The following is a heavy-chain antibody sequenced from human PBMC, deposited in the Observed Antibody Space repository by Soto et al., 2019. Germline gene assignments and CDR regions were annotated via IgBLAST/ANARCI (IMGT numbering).Heavy chain of an antibody. V-gene: IGHV3-21*01. CDR1: GFTFSNYN. Sequence: EVQLVESGGGLVKPEGSLRLSCAASGFTFSNYNINWVRQAPGKGLEWVSSISSSGSYIYYADSVKGRFTISRDNARNSLYLQMNSRRAEDTAVYYCAREFSGHDAFDIWGQGTIVTVSS. CDR3: AREFSGHDAFDI. CDR2: ISSSGSYI. J-gene: IGHJ3*02.